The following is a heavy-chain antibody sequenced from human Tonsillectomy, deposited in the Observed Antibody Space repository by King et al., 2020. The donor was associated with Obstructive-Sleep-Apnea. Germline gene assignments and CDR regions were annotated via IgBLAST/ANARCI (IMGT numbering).Heavy chain of an antibody. CDR1: GGSFSDYY. CDR2: INHSGST. CDR3: ARGSGAAAVNWFDP. Sequence: VQLQQWGAGLLKPSETLSLTCAVFGGSFSDYYWSWIRQPPGKGLEWIGEINHSGSTNYKSSLESRVAISVDTSTNQFSLELNSVTAADTAVYYCARGSGAAAVNWFDPWGQGTLVTVSS. V-gene: IGHV4-34*01. J-gene: IGHJ5*02. D-gene: IGHD6-13*01.